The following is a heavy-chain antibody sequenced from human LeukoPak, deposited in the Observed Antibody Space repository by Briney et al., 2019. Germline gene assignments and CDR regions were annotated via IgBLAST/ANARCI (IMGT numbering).Heavy chain of an antibody. D-gene: IGHD5-24*01. CDR3: ARGLRWLQWLPFDY. J-gene: IGHJ4*02. V-gene: IGHV4-34*01. CDR1: GGSFSGYY. CDR2: INHSGNT. Sequence: SETLSLTCAVYGGSFSGYYWSWIRQPPGKGLEWIGEINHSGNTNYNPSLKSRVTISVDTSKNQFSLKLSSVTAADTAVYYCARGLRWLQWLPFDYWGQGTLVTVSS.